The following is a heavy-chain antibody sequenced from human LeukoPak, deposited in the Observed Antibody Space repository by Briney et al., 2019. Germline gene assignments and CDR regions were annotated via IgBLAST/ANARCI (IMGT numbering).Heavy chain of an antibody. D-gene: IGHD2-15*01. CDR3: AQLLLRGPTA. J-gene: IGHJ4*02. V-gene: IGHV3-21*06. CDR2: IQPSGKNI. CDR1: EFTFSIYS. Sequence: GGSLRLSCVASEFTFSIYSMNWVRQAPGKGLEWVSSIQPSGKNIYHAASLKGRFTISRDNAKNSLYLQMSSLRAEDTAVYYCAQLLLRGPTAWGQGTLVTVSS.